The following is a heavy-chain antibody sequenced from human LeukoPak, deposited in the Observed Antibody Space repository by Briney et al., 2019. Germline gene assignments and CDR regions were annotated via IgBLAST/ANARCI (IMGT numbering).Heavy chain of an antibody. D-gene: IGHD6-13*01. V-gene: IGHV4-38-2*02. CDR2: IYHSGST. CDR1: GYSISSGYY. CDR3: ARVLAAAGPTGTFDY. J-gene: IGHJ4*02. Sequence: SETLSLTCTVSGYSISSGYYWGWIRQPPGKGLEWIGSIYHSGSTYYNPSLKSRVTISVDTSKNQSSLKLSSVTAADTAVYYCARVLAAAGPTGTFDYWGQGTLVTVSS.